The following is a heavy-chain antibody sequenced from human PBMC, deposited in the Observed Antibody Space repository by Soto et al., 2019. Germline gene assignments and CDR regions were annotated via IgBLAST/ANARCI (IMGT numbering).Heavy chain of an antibody. CDR2: ISSSSSYI. V-gene: IGHV3-21*01. J-gene: IGHJ6*02. CDR3: ARERGYYYGMDV. D-gene: IGHD3-10*01. Sequence: KPGGSLRLSCAASGFTFSSYSMNWVRQAPGRGLEWVSSISSSSSYIYYADSVKGRFTISRDNAKNSLYLQMNSLRAEDTAVYYCARERGYYYGMDVWGQGTTVTVSS. CDR1: GFTFSSYS.